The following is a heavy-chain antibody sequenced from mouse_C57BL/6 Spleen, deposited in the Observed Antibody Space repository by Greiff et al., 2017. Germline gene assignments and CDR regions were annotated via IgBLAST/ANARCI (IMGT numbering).Heavy chain of an antibody. CDR1: GYTFTSYW. CDR3: ARSITTVVARDYFDY. J-gene: IGHJ2*01. Sequence: QVQLQQPGAELVMPGASVKLSCKASGYTFTSYWMHWVKQRPGQGLEWIGEIDPSDSYTNYNQKFKGKSTLTVDKSSSTAYMQLSSLTSEDSAVXYCARSITTVVARDYFDYWGQGTTLTVSS. D-gene: IGHD1-1*01. CDR2: IDPSDSYT. V-gene: IGHV1-69*01.